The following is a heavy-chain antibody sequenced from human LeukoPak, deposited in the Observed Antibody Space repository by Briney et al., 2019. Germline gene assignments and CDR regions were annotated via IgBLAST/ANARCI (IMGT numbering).Heavy chain of an antibody. Sequence: AESLRLSWAASGLTFGSYAISWVRQAPGKGLEWVSAISGSGGSTYYADSVKGRFTISRDNSKNTLYLQMNSLRAEDTAVYYCAKVVTGYYYYGMDVWGQGTTVTVSS. CDR3: AKVVTGYYYYGMDV. CDR1: GLTFGSYA. J-gene: IGHJ6*02. CDR2: ISGSGGST. V-gene: IGHV3-23*01.